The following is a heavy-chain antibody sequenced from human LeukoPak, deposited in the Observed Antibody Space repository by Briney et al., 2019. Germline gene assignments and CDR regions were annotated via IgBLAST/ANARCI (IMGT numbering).Heavy chain of an antibody. Sequence: GGSLRLSCAASGFTFSSYAMHWVRQAPGKGLEWVTFIRYDVSKTYYADSVKGRFTISRDNSKNTLYLQMNSLRAEDTAVYYCAKFDYTNSYWGQGTLVTVSS. CDR2: IRYDVSKT. CDR1: GFTFSSYA. D-gene: IGHD4-11*01. J-gene: IGHJ4*02. V-gene: IGHV3-30*02. CDR3: AKFDYTNSY.